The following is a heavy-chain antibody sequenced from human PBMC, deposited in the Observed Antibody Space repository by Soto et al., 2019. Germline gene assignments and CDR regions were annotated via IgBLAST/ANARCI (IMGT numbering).Heavy chain of an antibody. Sequence: GGSLRLSCAASGFTFSNAWMSWVRQAPGKGLEWVGRIKSKTDGGTTDYAAPVKGRFTISRDDSKNTLYLQMNSLKTEDTAVYYCTTYDILTGYPYYYYGMDVWGQGTTVTVSS. V-gene: IGHV3-15*01. D-gene: IGHD3-9*01. CDR2: IKSKTDGGTT. J-gene: IGHJ6*02. CDR3: TTYDILTGYPYYYYGMDV. CDR1: GFTFSNAW.